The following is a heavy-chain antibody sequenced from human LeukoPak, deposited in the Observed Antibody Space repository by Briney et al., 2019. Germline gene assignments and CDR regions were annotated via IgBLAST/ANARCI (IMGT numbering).Heavy chain of an antibody. J-gene: IGHJ4*02. CDR1: GFTLSTFS. Sequence: PGGSLRLSCAASGFTLSTFSMNWVRLAPGKGLEWVSSISSSSSYIYFADSVKGRFTISRDNSKNTLYLQMNSLRAEDTAVYYCAKDPYGGNSIDYWGQGTLVTVSS. D-gene: IGHD4-23*01. V-gene: IGHV3-21*04. CDR3: AKDPYGGNSIDY. CDR2: ISSSSSYI.